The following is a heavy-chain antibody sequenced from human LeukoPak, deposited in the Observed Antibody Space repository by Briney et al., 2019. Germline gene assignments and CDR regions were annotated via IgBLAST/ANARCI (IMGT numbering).Heavy chain of an antibody. Sequence: PSETLSLTCTVSGGSISSSSYYWGWIRQPPGKGLEWIGSIYYSGSTYYNPSLKSRATISVDTSKNQFSLKLSSVTAADTAVYYCARHGYVWGSYRHLFFDYWGQGTLVTVSS. CDR2: IYYSGST. J-gene: IGHJ4*02. CDR1: GGSISSSSYY. D-gene: IGHD3-16*02. CDR3: ARHGYVWGSYRHLFFDY. V-gene: IGHV4-39*01.